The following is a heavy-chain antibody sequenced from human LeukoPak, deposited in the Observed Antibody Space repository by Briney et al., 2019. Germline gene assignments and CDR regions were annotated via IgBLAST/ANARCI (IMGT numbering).Heavy chain of an antibody. V-gene: IGHV4-39*01. CDR1: GGSISSSSYY. J-gene: IGHJ4*02. CDR3: AKNLRWNHFDY. Sequence: PSETLSLTCTVSGGSISSSSYYWGWIRQPPGKGLQWIASIYYSEITYYNPSLKSRVTISVDTSKNQFSLNLSSVIAADTAVYYWAKNLRWNHFDYWGQGTLVTVSP. D-gene: IGHD1-1*01. CDR2: IYYSEIT.